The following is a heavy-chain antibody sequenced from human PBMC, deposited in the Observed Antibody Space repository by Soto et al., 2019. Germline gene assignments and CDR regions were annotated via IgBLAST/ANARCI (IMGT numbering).Heavy chain of an antibody. CDR2: ISSSSSYI. J-gene: IGHJ4*02. CDR3: AREPAPGIAAVFDY. D-gene: IGHD6-13*01. Sequence: GWSLRLACASSVFTFSSYSMNWVRQAPGKGLEWVSSISSSSSYIYYADSVKGRFTISRDNAKNSLYLQMNSLRAEDTAVYYCAREPAPGIAAVFDYWGQGTLVTVSS. CDR1: VFTFSSYS. V-gene: IGHV3-21*01.